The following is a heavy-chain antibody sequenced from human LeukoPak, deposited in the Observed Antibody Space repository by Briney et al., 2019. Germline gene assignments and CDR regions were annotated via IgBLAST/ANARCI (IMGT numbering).Heavy chain of an antibody. Sequence: GGSLRLSCAASGFTFSSYSMNWVRQAPGKGLEWVSSISSSSSYIYYADSVKGRFTISRDNAKNSLYLQMNSLRAEDTAVYYCARVGRGVYSSSPGVYWGQGTLVTVSS. CDR2: ISSSSSYI. CDR1: GFTFSSYS. CDR3: ARVGRGVYSSSPGVY. D-gene: IGHD6-6*01. V-gene: IGHV3-21*04. J-gene: IGHJ4*02.